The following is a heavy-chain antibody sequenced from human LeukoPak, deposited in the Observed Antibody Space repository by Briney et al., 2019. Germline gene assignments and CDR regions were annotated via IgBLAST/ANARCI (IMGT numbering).Heavy chain of an antibody. J-gene: IGHJ5*02. CDR1: GFRVSDYY. CDR2: VRDSGEA. Sequence: GGSLRLSCAVSGFRVSDYYMSRVLQAPGKGLEWFGLVRDSGEAFYADFARGRFAISRDESENTLYLQMNSLRVEDTAVYFCARDRAANQDWVEFDPWGQGTPVIVSS. V-gene: IGHV3-66*03. D-gene: IGHD3/OR15-3a*01. CDR3: ARDRAANQDWVEFDP.